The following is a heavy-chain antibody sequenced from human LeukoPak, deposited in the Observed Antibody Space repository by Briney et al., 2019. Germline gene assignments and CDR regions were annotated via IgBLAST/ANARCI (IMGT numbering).Heavy chain of an antibody. Sequence: PGRSLRLSCAASGFTFSSYGMHWDRQAPGKGLEWVAVISYDGSNKYYADSVKGRFTISRDNSKNTLYLQMNSLRAEDTAVYYCAIGGYYYDSSAHSYWGQGTLVTVSS. D-gene: IGHD3-22*01. V-gene: IGHV3-30*03. CDR1: GFTFSSYG. J-gene: IGHJ4*02. CDR3: AIGGYYYDSSAHSY. CDR2: ISYDGSNK.